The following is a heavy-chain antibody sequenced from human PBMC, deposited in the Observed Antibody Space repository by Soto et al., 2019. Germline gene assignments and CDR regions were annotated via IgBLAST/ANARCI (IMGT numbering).Heavy chain of an antibody. CDR2: ISGSGT. V-gene: IGHV3-23*01. CDR3: AKPTYYYGSGRAYFDY. CDR1: GFTFNTYA. D-gene: IGHD3-10*01. Sequence: GGSLRLSCAASGFTFNTYAMSWVRQAPGKGLEWVSAISGSGTYYADSVKGRFSISRDNSKNTLYLQMDSLRAEDTAIYYCAKPTYYYGSGRAYFDYWGQGTLVTVSS. J-gene: IGHJ4*02.